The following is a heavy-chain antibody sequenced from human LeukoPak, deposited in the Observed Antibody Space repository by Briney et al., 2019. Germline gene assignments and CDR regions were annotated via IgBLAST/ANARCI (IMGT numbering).Heavy chain of an antibody. V-gene: IGHV3-23*01. CDR3: AKKGLRTQGRPFDY. CDR1: GFTFSSYT. CDR2: ISGSGGST. D-gene: IGHD3/OR15-3a*01. J-gene: IGHJ4*02. Sequence: PGGSLRLSCAASGFTFSSYTMSWVRQAPGKGLEWVSAISGSGGSTYYADSVKGRFTISRDNSKNTLYLQMNSLRAEDTAVYYCAKKGLRTQGRPFDYWGQGTLVTVSS.